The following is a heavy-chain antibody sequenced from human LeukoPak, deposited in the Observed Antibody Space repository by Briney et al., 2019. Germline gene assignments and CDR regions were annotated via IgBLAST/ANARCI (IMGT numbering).Heavy chain of an antibody. J-gene: IGHJ4*02. D-gene: IGHD3-10*01. V-gene: IGHV4-39*07. Sequence: PSETLSLTCTVSGGSVSTSDYYWGWIRQSPVKGLEWIGDVFYTGKTNYTPSIRGRATISIDTSKNQLSLKLTYGAAADSAVYYCAMVFDSWGQGTLVTVSS. CDR3: AMVFDS. CDR1: GGSVSTSDYY. CDR2: VFYTGKT.